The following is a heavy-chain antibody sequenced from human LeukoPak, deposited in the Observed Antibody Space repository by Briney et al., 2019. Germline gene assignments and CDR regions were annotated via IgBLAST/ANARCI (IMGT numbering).Heavy chain of an antibody. CDR3: AKGPSSGWYRY. CDR1: GFTFSSYA. CDR2: ISGSGGST. V-gene: IGHV3-23*01. D-gene: IGHD6-19*01. J-gene: IGHJ4*02. Sequence: GGSLRLSCAASGFTFSSYAMSWVRQAPGKGLEWVSAISGSGGSTYYADSVKGRFTISRDNSKNTLYLQMNRLRAEDTAVYYRAKGPSSGWYRYWGQGTLVTVSS.